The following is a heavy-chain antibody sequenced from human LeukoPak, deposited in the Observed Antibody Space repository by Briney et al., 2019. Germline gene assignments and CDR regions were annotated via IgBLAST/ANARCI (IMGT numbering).Heavy chain of an antibody. CDR2: ISSSGSTI. CDR3: AKGGHGSSSFYDY. D-gene: IGHD6-6*01. J-gene: IGHJ4*02. CDR1: GFTFSDYY. Sequence: GGSLRLSCAASGFTFSDYYMSWIRQAPGKGLEWVSYISSSGSTIYYADSVKGRFTISRDNSKNTLYLQMNSLRAEDTAVYYCAKGGHGSSSFYDYWGQGTLVTVSS. V-gene: IGHV3-11*04.